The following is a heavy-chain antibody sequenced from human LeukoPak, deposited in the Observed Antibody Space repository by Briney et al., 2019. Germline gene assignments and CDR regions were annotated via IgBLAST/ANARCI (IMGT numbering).Heavy chain of an antibody. CDR2: IYYSGST. D-gene: IGHD3-16*01. CDR3: ARGLGGVVPYFDY. V-gene: IGHV4-39*07. CDR1: GGSISSSSYY. Sequence: SETLSLTCTVSGGSISSSSYYWGWIRQPPGKGLEWIGSIYYSGSTYYNPSLKSRVTISVDTSKNQFSLKLSSVTAADTAVYYCARGLGGVVPYFDYWGQGTLVTVSS. J-gene: IGHJ4*02.